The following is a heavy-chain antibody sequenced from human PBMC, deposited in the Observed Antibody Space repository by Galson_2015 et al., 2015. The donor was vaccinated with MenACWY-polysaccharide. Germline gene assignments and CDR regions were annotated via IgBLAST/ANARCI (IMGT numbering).Heavy chain of an antibody. J-gene: IGHJ5*02. V-gene: IGHV4-34*01. CDR3: ARGASDFWSGFTWFDP. CDR2: INHSGST. Sequence: ETLSLTCAVYGGSFSGYYWSWIRQPPGKGLEWIGEINHSGSTNYNPSLKSRVTISVDTSKNQFSLKLSSVTAADTAVYYCARGASDFWSGFTWFDPWGQGTLVTVSS. CDR1: GGSFSGYY. D-gene: IGHD3-3*01.